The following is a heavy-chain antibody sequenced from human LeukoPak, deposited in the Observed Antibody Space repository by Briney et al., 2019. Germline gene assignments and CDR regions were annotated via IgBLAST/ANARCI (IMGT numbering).Heavy chain of an antibody. CDR1: GFTFSSYS. V-gene: IGHV3-48*01. CDR2: ISSSSSTK. J-gene: IGHJ4*02. D-gene: IGHD2-21*02. Sequence: GGSLRLSCVSSGFTFSSYSMNWVRQAPGKGLEWVSYISSSSSTKYYADSVKGRFTISRDNAKNTLYLQMNSLKAEDTAVYYCAKDSLVVTATPFDYWGQGTLVTVSS. CDR3: AKDSLVVTATPFDY.